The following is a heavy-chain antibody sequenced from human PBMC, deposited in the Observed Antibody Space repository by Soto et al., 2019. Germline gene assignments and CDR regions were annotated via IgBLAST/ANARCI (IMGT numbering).Heavy chain of an antibody. Sequence: QVQLVESGGGVVQPGRSLRLSCAASGFTFSSYGMHWVRQAPGKGLEWVAVLSYDGSNKYSAGSVKGRFTISRDNSKSTLYLQMNSLRAEDTAVYYCAKLDLFGGEFDYWGQGTLVTVSS. CDR2: LSYDGSNK. J-gene: IGHJ4*02. D-gene: IGHD2-15*01. CDR1: GFTFSSYG. V-gene: IGHV3-30*18. CDR3: AKLDLFGGEFDY.